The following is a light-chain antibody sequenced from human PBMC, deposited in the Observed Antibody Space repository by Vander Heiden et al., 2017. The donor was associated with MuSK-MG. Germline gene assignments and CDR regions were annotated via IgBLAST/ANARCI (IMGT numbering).Light chain of an antibody. V-gene: IGKV1-5*03. Sequence: DIQMTQSPSTLSASVGDRVTITCRASQSISNWLAWYQQKPGKAPKLIIYKTSNLESGVPSRFSGSGSGTEFTLTISSLQPDDFATYYCQQYSTYSDTFGQGTKVEVK. CDR1: QSISNW. CDR2: KTS. CDR3: QQYSTYSDT. J-gene: IGKJ1*01.